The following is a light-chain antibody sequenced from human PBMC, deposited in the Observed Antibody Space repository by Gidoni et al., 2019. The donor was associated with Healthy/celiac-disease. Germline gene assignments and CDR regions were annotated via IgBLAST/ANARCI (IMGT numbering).Light chain of an antibody. J-gene: IGLJ2*01. CDR1: SSNIGAGYD. CDR2: GNS. Sequence: QSVLTQPPSVSGAPVQRVTISCTGISSNIGAGYDVHWYQQLPGTAPKLLIYGNSNRPSGVPDRFFGSKAGNSAFLAITGLQAEDEADYYCQSYDSSLSGVVFGGGTKLTVL. V-gene: IGLV1-40*01. CDR3: QSYDSSLSGVV.